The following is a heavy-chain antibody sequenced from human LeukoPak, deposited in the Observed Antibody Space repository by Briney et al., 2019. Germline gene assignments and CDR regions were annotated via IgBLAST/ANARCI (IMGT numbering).Heavy chain of an antibody. J-gene: IGHJ4*02. D-gene: IGHD1-26*01. CDR3: ARDEASACDY. CDR1: GYTFTGYY. CDR2: ISAYNGNT. Sequence: ASVKVSCKASGYTFTGYYMHWVRQAPGQGLEWMGWISAYNGNTNYAQKLQGRVTMTTDTSTSTAYMELSRLRSDDTAVYYCARDEASACDYWGQGTLVTVSS. V-gene: IGHV1-18*04.